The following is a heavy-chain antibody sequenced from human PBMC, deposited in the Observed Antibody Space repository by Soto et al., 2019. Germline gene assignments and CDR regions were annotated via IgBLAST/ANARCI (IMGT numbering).Heavy chain of an antibody. CDR3: ARSIAAHNYYYDYMDV. CDR2: IDWDDDK. Sequence: SGPTLVNPTQTLTLTCTFSGFSLSTSGMCVSWIRQPPGKALEWLARIDWDDDKYYSTSLKTRLTISKDTSKNQVVLTMTNMDPVDTATYYCARSIAAHNYYYDYMDVWGKGTTVTVSS. V-gene: IGHV2-70*11. CDR1: GFSLSTSGMC. J-gene: IGHJ6*03. D-gene: IGHD6-6*01.